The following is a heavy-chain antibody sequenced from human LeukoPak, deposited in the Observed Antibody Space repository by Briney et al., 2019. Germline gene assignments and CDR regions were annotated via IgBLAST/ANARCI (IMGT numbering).Heavy chain of an antibody. CDR2: ISAYNGNT. Sequence: GASVKVSCKASGYTFTSYGISWVRQAPGQGLEWMGWISAYNGNTNYAQKLQGRVTMTTDTSTSTAYTELRSLRSDDTAVYYCARAGYDYGDYADYWGQGTLVTVSS. D-gene: IGHD4-17*01. V-gene: IGHV1-18*01. CDR1: GYTFTSYG. CDR3: ARAGYDYGDYADY. J-gene: IGHJ4*02.